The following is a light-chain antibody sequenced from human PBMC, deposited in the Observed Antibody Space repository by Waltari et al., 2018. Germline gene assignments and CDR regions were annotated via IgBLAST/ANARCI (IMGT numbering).Light chain of an antibody. J-gene: IGLJ2*01. Sequence: QSVLTQPPSASGAPGQRFTISCTGSSSNIGADYQVLWYQQLPGTAPKLHIYGNTHRPSGVPDRFSGPKSGTSASLAITVLQVDYEADYYCQSYDSSLSAVVFGGGTKLTVL. CDR2: GNT. CDR3: QSYDSSLSAVV. V-gene: IGLV1-40*01. CDR1: SSNIGADYQ.